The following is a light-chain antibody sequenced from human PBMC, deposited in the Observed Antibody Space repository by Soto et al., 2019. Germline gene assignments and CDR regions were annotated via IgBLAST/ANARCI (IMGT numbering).Light chain of an antibody. CDR1: QSISSW. Sequence: DIQMTQSPSTLSASVGDRVTITCRASQSISSWLAWYQQKPGKAPKLLIYDASSLESGVPSRFSGSGSGTEFTLTICSLQPDDFAPYYCQQYNSYCTFGQGTKLEIK. CDR2: DAS. CDR3: QQYNSYCT. J-gene: IGKJ2*02. V-gene: IGKV1-5*01.